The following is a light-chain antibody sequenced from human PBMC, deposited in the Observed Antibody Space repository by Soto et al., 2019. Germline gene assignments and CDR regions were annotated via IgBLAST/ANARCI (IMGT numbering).Light chain of an antibody. J-gene: IGKJ1*01. CDR1: QGISNY. Sequence: DRQKTQAASSLSENVGDRVTITCRASQGISNYLAWYQQKPGRVPELLIYAASTLQSGVPSRFSGSGSGTDFTLTISSLQPEDVATYYCQRYNSAPQTFGQGTKV. CDR2: AAS. CDR3: QRYNSAPQT. V-gene: IGKV1-27*01.